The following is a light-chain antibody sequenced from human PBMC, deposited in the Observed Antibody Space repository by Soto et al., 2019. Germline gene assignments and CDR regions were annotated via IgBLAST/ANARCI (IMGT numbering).Light chain of an antibody. CDR3: QQRYSTPRT. V-gene: IGKV1-39*01. CDR2: AAC. CDR1: QSISSY. Sequence: DIQMTQSPSSLSASVGDRVTITCRASQSISSYLNWYQQKPGKAPKLLIYAACSLQSGVPSRFSGSGSGTDFTLAISSLQPEDFATYYCQQRYSTPRTFGQGTKVEIK. J-gene: IGKJ1*01.